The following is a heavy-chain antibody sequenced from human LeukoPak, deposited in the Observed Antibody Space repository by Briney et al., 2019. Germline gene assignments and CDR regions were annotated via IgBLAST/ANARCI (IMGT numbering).Heavy chain of an antibody. D-gene: IGHD3-10*01. Sequence: SETLSLTCTVSGTFFSSYFWGWIRQPPGKGLEWIAYIHYSGDTSYNPSLKSRVTISVGPSRNQFSLQLSSVTAADTAAYYCARHITGSGSAFDHWGRGTLVTVSS. CDR1: GTFFSSYF. CDR3: ARHITGSGSAFDH. J-gene: IGHJ2*01. V-gene: IGHV4-59*08. CDR2: IHYSGDT.